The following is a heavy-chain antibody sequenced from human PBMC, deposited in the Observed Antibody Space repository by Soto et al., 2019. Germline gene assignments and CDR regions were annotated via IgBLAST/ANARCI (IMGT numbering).Heavy chain of an antibody. CDR2: IYKTGST. V-gene: IGHV4-31*03. CDR1: GGSSNSGGHY. CDR3: ARDRIQFSVDV. Sequence: TLSLTCSVSGGSSNSGGHYWSWILQHPGKGLEWIGHIYKTGSTDFNPSLKDRLTISIDTSKNQFSLSLRSVTDADTAVYYCARDRIQFSVDVWGQGTTVTVSS. J-gene: IGHJ6*02. D-gene: IGHD5-18*01.